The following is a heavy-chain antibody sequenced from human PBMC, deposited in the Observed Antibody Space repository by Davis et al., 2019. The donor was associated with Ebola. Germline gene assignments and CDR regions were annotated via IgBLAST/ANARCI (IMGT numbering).Heavy chain of an antibody. CDR1: GYTFTAYY. V-gene: IGHV1-2*02. Sequence: AASVTVSCKASGYTFTAYYLHCVRRPPGQGLEWLGWINPNSGGTNNAQKFQGRVTMTRGTSISTAYMELNSLRSDDTAVYYCARAVPATQNLDHWGQGTLVTVSS. J-gene: IGHJ4*02. CDR3: ARAVPATQNLDH. CDR2: INPNSGGT. D-gene: IGHD2-15*01.